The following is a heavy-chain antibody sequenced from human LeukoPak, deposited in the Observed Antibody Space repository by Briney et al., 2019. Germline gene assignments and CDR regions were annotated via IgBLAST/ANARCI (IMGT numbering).Heavy chain of an antibody. CDR3: ARDLTTAGSY. CDR1: GFTLSSYA. Sequence: GRSLRLSCAASGFTLSSYAMHWVRQAPGKGLEWVAVISYDGSNKYYADSVKGRFTISRDNSKNTLYLQMNSLRAEDTAVYYCARDLTTAGSYWGQGTLVTVSS. CDR2: ISYDGSNK. V-gene: IGHV3-30-3*01. J-gene: IGHJ4*02. D-gene: IGHD4-17*01.